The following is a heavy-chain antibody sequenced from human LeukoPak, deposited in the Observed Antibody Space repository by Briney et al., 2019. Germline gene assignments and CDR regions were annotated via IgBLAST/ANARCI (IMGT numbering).Heavy chain of an antibody. CDR1: GGSISSGSYY. CDR3: ARGLSIARLD. Sequence: KTSETLSLTCTVSGGSISSGSYYWSWIRQPPGKGLEWIGRIYTSGSTNYNPSLKSRVTISVDTSKNQFSLKLSSVTAADTAVYYCARGLSIARLDWGQGTLVTVSS. V-gene: IGHV4-61*02. J-gene: IGHJ4*02. D-gene: IGHD6-6*01. CDR2: IYTSGST.